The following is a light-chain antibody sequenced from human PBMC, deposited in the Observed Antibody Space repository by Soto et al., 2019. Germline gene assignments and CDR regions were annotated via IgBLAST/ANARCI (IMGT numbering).Light chain of an antibody. V-gene: IGKV1-5*01. CDR2: DAS. Sequence: DIRMTQSPSSVTGSAGARVSMTCRASQDIASWLVWYQQRPGKAPNLLIFDASTLESGVPSRFSGSGSGTTFTLTISSLQSDDFATYYCLQYNGYYRTFGQGTKVDI. CDR3: LQYNGYYRT. CDR1: QDIASW. J-gene: IGKJ1*01.